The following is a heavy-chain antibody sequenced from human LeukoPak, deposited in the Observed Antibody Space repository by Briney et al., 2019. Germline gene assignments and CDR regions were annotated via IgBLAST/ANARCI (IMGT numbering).Heavy chain of an antibody. CDR2: IKQDGSEK. D-gene: IGHD2-2*01. J-gene: IGHJ6*02. Sequence: GGSLRLSCAASGSTFSSYWMSWVRQAPGKGLEWVANIKQDGSEKYYVDSVKGRFTISRDNAKNSLYLQMNSLRAEDTAVYYCAAGWDYCSGTSCYPPADYYGMDVWGQGTTVTVSS. V-gene: IGHV3-7*01. CDR1: GSTFSSYW. CDR3: AAGWDYCSGTSCYPPADYYGMDV.